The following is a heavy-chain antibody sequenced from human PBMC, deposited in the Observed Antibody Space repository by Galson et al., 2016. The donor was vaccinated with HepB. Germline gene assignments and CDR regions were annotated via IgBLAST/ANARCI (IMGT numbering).Heavy chain of an antibody. Sequence: PALVKPTQTLTLTCTFSGFSLSTSGMCVSWIRQPPGKALEWLALINWNDDKYYITSLKTRLNISKDTSKNQVVLTMTNIDPVDTPTYYCARMRYCSITSCQNAFYYFDYWGQGTLVTVSS. V-gene: IGHV2-70*01. D-gene: IGHD2-2*01. CDR1: GFSLSTSGMC. CDR2: INWNDDK. CDR3: ARMRYCSITSCQNAFYYFDY. J-gene: IGHJ4*02.